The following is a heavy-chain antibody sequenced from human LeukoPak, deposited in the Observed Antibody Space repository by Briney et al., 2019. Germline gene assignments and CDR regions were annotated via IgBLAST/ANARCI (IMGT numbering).Heavy chain of an antibody. V-gene: IGHV3-23*01. CDR3: AKGQELDDGVFDS. Sequence: GGSLRLSCAASGFTFSRIAMTWVRQAPGKGLEWVSTIRSNGDTAYNADSVRGRFAISRDNSKNALFLQMNSLRVEDTAIYYCAKGQELDDGVFDSWGQGALVTVSS. D-gene: IGHD1-1*01. J-gene: IGHJ4*02. CDR1: GFTFSRIA. CDR2: IRSNGDTA.